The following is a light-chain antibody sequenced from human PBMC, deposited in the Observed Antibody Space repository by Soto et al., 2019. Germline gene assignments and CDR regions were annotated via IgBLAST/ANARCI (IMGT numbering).Light chain of an antibody. J-gene: IGLJ6*01. Sequence: HSALTQPASVTGSPVQSIAISYTGTSSDVGGYNYVSWYQQHPGKAPKLMIYDVSNRPSGVSNRFSGSKSGNTASLTISGFLVEDEADYYMCSSTPNTFCSFG. CDR1: SSDVGGYNY. CDR2: DVS. CDR3: CSSTPNTFCS. V-gene: IGLV2-14*03.